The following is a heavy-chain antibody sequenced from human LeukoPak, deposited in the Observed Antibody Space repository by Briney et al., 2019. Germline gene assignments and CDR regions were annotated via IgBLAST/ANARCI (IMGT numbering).Heavy chain of an antibody. CDR2: IIPILGIA. Sequence: SVKVSCKTSGGTFLNYAISWVRQAPGHGLEWMGRIIPILGIANYAQKFQARVTLTADKSTSTAYMELSSLRSDDTAVYYCARASQDYYGSGSYYRGGDAFDIWGQGTMVTVSS. CDR3: ARASQDYYGSGSYYRGGDAFDI. D-gene: IGHD3-10*01. V-gene: IGHV1-69*04. J-gene: IGHJ3*02. CDR1: GGTFLNYA.